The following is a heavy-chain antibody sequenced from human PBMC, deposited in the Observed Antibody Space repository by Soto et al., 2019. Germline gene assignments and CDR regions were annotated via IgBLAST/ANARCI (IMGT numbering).Heavy chain of an antibody. D-gene: IGHD3-3*01. Sequence: ASVKVSCKASGYTFTSYDINWVRQATGQGLEWMGWMNPNSGNTGYAQKFQGRVTMTRNTSISTAYMELSSLRSEDTAAYYCARGVYITIFGVVIRRWLDPWGQGTLVTVSS. J-gene: IGHJ5*02. CDR3: ARGVYITIFGVVIRRWLDP. V-gene: IGHV1-8*01. CDR2: MNPNSGNT. CDR1: GYTFTSYD.